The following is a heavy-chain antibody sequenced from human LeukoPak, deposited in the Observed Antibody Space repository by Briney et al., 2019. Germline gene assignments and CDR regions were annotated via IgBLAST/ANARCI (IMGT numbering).Heavy chain of an antibody. CDR2: ISAYNGNT. CDR1: GYTFTSYG. D-gene: IGHD2-21*02. Sequence: ASVKVSCKASGYTFTSYGISWVRQAPGQGLEWMGWISAYNGNTNYAQTLKGRVNMTTDTSTSTAYMELRSLRSDDMAVYYCARDREYCGGDCYASDYWGQGTLVTVSS. CDR3: ARDREYCGGDCYASDY. V-gene: IGHV1-18*03. J-gene: IGHJ4*02.